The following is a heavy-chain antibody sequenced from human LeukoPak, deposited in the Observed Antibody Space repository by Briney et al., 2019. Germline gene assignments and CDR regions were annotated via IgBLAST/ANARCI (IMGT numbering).Heavy chain of an antibody. CDR2: ISSSSSYI. V-gene: IGHV3-21*01. CDR1: GFTFSSYS. J-gene: IGHJ3*02. D-gene: IGHD2-15*01. CDR3: ARELLMHGDAFDI. Sequence: KTGGSLRLSCTASGFTFSSYSMNWVRQAPGKGLEWVSSISSSSSYIYYADSVKGRFTISRDNAKNSLYLQMNSLRAEDTAVYYCARELLMHGDAFDIWGQGTMVTVSS.